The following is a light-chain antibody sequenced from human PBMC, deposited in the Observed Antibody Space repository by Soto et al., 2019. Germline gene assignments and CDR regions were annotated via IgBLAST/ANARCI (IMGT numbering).Light chain of an antibody. CDR3: SSYTSRGTLV. CDR2: EVD. Sequence: QSALTQPASVSGSPGQSITLSFTGTRSDVGGYKFVSWYQQHPGKVPKLLIYEVDNRPSGVSNRFSGSRSGNTASLTISGLQAVDEADYYCSSYTSRGTLVFGGGTKLTVL. CDR1: RSDVGGYKF. V-gene: IGLV2-14*01. J-gene: IGLJ2*01.